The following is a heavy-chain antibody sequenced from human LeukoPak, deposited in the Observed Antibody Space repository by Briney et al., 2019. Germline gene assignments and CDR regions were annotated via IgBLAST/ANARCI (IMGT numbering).Heavy chain of an antibody. V-gene: IGHV1-18*01. D-gene: IGHD3-9*01. CDR1: GYTFTSYG. CDR3: ARSGLESEYDILTGAFDY. CDR2: ISAYNGNT. J-gene: IGHJ4*02. Sequence: GASVKVSCKASGYTFTSYGISWVRQAPGQGLEWMGWISAYNGNTNYAQKLQGRVTMTTDTSTSTAYMELRSLRSDDTAVYYCARSGLESEYDILTGAFDYWGQGTLVTVSS.